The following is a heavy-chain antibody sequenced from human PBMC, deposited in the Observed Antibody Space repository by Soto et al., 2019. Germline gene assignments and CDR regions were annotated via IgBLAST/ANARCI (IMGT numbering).Heavy chain of an antibody. CDR3: SRERESASEH. Sequence: QLQLQESGPGLVKPSETLSLTCTVSGGSISSSTYHWAWIRKPPGKGLEWIESIYYTGTTYYSPSLKRRVTISVDTSKKHFSLKLSSVTATDTAVYYCSRERESASEHWGQGTLVTVSS. CDR2: IYYTGTT. V-gene: IGHV4-39*02. CDR1: GGSISSSTYH. J-gene: IGHJ4*02.